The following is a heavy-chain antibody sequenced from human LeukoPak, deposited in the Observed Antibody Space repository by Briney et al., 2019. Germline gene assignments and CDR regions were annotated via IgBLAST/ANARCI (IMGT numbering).Heavy chain of an antibody. V-gene: IGHV4-4*02. J-gene: IGHJ4*02. CDR1: GGSITTTNW. CDR2: VSLEGVR. D-gene: IGHD2-8*01. Sequence: SETLSHTCGASGGSITTTNWRSWVRQFPGQGLQWTGVVSLEGVRNYNPSLTSRVTMSLDRAENLLSLNFNSVTAADTAVYYCSRENGAFSPFGYWGQGSLVTV. CDR3: SRENGAFSPFGY.